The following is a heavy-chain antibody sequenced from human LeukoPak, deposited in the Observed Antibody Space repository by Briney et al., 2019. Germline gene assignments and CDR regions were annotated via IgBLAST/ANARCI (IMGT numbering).Heavy chain of an antibody. CDR3: ARQYGGVAVAGTFDY. D-gene: IGHD6-19*01. J-gene: IGHJ4*02. CDR1: GCSISSRSYY. V-gene: IGHV4-39*07. CDR2: IYYRGST. Sequence: SETLSLTCMVCGCSISSRSYYWGGIRQPPGKGLEGIGSIYYRGSTYYNPSLKTRVTISVDMSKHQFSLKLISVTSADTAVYYCARQYGGVAVAGTFDYWGQGTLVTVSS.